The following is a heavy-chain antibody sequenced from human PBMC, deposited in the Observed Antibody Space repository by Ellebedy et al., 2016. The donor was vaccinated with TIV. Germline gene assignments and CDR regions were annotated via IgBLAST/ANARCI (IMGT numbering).Heavy chain of an antibody. CDR1: GFSFSSYA. CDR3: ARDLGYCTNGVCYYYYGMDV. V-gene: IGHV3-23*01. D-gene: IGHD2-8*01. CDR2: IGSRSEYT. J-gene: IGHJ6*02. Sequence: PGGSLRLSCAASGFSFSSYAMAWVRQAPGKGLEWLSAIGSRSEYTIYADSVKGRFTISRDNSKNTLYLQMNSRRAEDTAVYYCARDLGYCTNGVCYYYYGMDVWGQGTTVTVSS.